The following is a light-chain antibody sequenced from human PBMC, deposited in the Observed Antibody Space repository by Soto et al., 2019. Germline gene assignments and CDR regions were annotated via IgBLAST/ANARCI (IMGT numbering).Light chain of an antibody. Sequence: DIQMTQSPSTLSASEGDRVTITCRASQSISSWLAWYQQKPGKAPKLLIYKVSSLEGGVPSRFSGSGSGTEFTLTISSLQPDDFATYYCQQYNSYPWTFGHGTKVDIK. CDR1: QSISSW. V-gene: IGKV1-5*03. CDR2: KVS. J-gene: IGKJ1*01. CDR3: QQYNSYPWT.